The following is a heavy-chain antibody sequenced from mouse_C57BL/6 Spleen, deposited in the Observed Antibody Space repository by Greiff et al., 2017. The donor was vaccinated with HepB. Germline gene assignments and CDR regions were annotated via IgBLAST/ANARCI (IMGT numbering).Heavy chain of an antibody. J-gene: IGHJ1*03. D-gene: IGHD3-1*01. CDR3: AGLRAWYFDV. Sequence: VQLQQSGPELVKPGASVKISCKASGYTFTDYYMNWVKQSHGKSLEWIGDINPNNGGTSYNQKFKGKATLTVDKSSSTAYMELRSLTSEDSAVYYCAGLRAWYFDVWGTGTTVTVSS. CDR2: INPNNGGT. CDR1: GYTFTDYY. V-gene: IGHV1-26*01.